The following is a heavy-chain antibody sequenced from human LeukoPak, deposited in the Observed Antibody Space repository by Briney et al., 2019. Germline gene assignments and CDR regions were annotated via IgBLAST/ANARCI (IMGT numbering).Heavy chain of an antibody. Sequence: GASVKVSCKASGYTFTSYYMHWVRQAPGQGLEWMGIINPSGGSTSYAQKFQGRVTMTRDMSTSTVYMELSSLRSEDTAVYYCARDRRCYMGYDPADAFDIWGQGTMVTVSS. V-gene: IGHV1-46*01. CDR3: ARDRRCYMGYDPADAFDI. J-gene: IGHJ3*02. CDR1: GYTFTSYY. D-gene: IGHD5-12*01. CDR2: INPSGGST.